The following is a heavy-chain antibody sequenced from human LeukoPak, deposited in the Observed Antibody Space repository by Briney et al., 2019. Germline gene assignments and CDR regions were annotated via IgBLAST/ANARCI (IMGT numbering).Heavy chain of an antibody. J-gene: IGHJ3*02. V-gene: IGHV4-4*07. Sequence: SETLSLTCTVSGGSISRYYWSWIRQPAGKGLEWIGHVSSSGNTNYNPSLKSRVTMSVDTSKNQFSLKLSSVTAADTAVYYCARVIRGSSGWFDDAFDIWGQGTMVTVSS. CDR2: VSSSGNT. CDR1: GGSISRYY. D-gene: IGHD6-19*01. CDR3: ARVIRGSSGWFDDAFDI.